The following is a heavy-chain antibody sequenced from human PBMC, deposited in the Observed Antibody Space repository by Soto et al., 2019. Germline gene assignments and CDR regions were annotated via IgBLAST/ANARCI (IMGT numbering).Heavy chain of an antibody. CDR3: ARNSDYYGMDV. J-gene: IGHJ6*02. CDR2: IYYSGST. V-gene: IGHV4-28*01. CDR1: GYSISSSNW. Sequence: ETLSLTCAVSGYSISSSNWWGWIRQPPGKGLEWIGYIYYSGSTYYNPSLKSRVTMSVDTSKNQFSLKLSSVTAVDTAVYYCARNSDYYGMDVWGQGTTVTVSS.